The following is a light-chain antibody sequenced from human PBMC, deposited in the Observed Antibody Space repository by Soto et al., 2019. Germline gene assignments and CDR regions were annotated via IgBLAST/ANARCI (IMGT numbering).Light chain of an antibody. CDR3: QHYNSYSEA. CDR1: QTISSW. Sequence: DIQMTQSPSTLSGSVGDRVTITCRASQTISSWLAWYQQKPGKAPKLLIYKASTLKSGVPSRFSGSGSGTEFTLTISSLQPDHFATYYCQHYNSYSEAFGQATKVDIK. CDR2: KAS. J-gene: IGKJ1*01. V-gene: IGKV1-5*03.